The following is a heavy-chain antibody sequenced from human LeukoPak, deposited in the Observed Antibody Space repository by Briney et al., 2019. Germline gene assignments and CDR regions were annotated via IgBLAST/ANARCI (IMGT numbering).Heavy chain of an antibody. Sequence: GASVKVSCKASGYTFTSYGISWVRQAPGQGLEWMGWISAYNGNTNYAQKLQGRVTMTTDTSTSTAYMELRSLRSDDTAVYYCARGEGYCSSTSCPTAYYGMDVWGQGTTVTVSS. D-gene: IGHD2-2*01. CDR3: ARGEGYCSSTSCPTAYYGMDV. CDR1: GYTFTSYG. V-gene: IGHV1-18*01. CDR2: ISAYNGNT. J-gene: IGHJ6*02.